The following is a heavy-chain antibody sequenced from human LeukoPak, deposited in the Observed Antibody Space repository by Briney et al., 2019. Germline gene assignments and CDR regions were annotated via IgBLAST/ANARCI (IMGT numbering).Heavy chain of an antibody. Sequence: ASVKVSCKASGYTFTGYYMHWVRQAPGQGLEWMGWINPNSGGTNYAQKLQGRVTMTTDTSTSTAYMELRSLRSDDTAVYYCARDICSSTSCYASFDYWGQGTLVTVSS. V-gene: IGHV1-2*02. CDR2: INPNSGGT. CDR3: ARDICSSTSCYASFDY. CDR1: GYTFTGYY. D-gene: IGHD2-2*01. J-gene: IGHJ4*02.